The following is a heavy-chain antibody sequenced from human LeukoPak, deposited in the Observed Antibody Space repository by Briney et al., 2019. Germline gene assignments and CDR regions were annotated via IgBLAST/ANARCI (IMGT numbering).Heavy chain of an antibody. CDR1: GGSISSYY. CDR3: ARGADGYSSPNGNYFDY. CDR2: INHSGST. Sequence: SETLSLTCTVSGGSISSYYWSWIRQPPGKGLEWIGEINHSGSTNYNPSLKSRVTISVDTSKNQFSLKLSSVTAADTAVYYCARGADGYSSPNGNYFDYWGQGTLVTVSS. J-gene: IGHJ4*02. V-gene: IGHV4-34*01. D-gene: IGHD6-13*01.